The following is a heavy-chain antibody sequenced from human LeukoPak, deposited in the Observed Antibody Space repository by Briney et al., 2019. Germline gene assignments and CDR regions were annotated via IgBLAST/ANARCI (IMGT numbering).Heavy chain of an antibody. CDR3: ASLGGNSAFDY. CDR2: INSDGSST. J-gene: IGHJ4*02. CDR1: GFSFSSYW. Sequence: GGSLRLSCAASGFSFSSYWMHWVRQAPGKGLVWVSRINSDGSSTSYADSVKGRFTISRDNAKNTLYLQMNSLRAEDTAVYYCASLGGNSAFDYWGQGTLVTVSS. V-gene: IGHV3-74*01. D-gene: IGHD4-23*01.